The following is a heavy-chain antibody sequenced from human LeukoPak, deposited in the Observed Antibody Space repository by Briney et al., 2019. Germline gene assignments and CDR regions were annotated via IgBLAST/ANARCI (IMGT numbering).Heavy chain of an antibody. CDR1: GFTFSSYS. CDR3: ARGPSAVLLDGHAFDI. J-gene: IGHJ3*02. Sequence: PGGSLRLSCAASGFTFSSYSMNWVRQAPGKGLEWVSSISSSSSYIYYADSVKGRFTISRDNAKNSLYLQMNSLRAEDTAVYYCARGPSAVLLDGHAFDIWGQGTMGTVSS. D-gene: IGHD1-1*01. CDR2: ISSSSSYI. V-gene: IGHV3-21*01.